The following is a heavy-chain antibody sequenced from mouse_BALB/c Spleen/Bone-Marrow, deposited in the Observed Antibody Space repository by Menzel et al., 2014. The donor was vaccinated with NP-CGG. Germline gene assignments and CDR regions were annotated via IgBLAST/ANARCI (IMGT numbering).Heavy chain of an antibody. CDR3: ARSDYDDAMDY. Sequence: VQLQESAAELARPGASVKMSCKASGCTFTSYTMHWVKQRPGQGLEWIGYINPSSGYTEYNQKFKDKTTLTADKSSSTAYMQLSSLTSEDSAVYYCARSDYDDAMDYWGQGTSVTVSS. J-gene: IGHJ4*01. CDR1: GCTFTSYT. V-gene: IGHV1-4*02. CDR2: INPSSGYT. D-gene: IGHD2-4*01.